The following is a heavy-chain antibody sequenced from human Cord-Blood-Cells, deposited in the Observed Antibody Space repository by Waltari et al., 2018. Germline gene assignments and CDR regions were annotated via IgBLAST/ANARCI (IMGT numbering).Heavy chain of an antibody. CDR2: IYYSGST. CDR3: ARDAIGVGRRIDY. V-gene: IGHV4-39*02. Sequence: QLQLQESGPGLVKPSETLSLTCTVSGGSISSSSYYWGWIRQPPGKGLELIGSIYYSGSTYYNPSLKSRVTISVDTSKNQFSLKLSSVTAADTAVYYCARDAIGVGRRIDYWGQGTLVTVSS. D-gene: IGHD2-2*01. J-gene: IGHJ4*02. CDR1: GGSISSSSYY.